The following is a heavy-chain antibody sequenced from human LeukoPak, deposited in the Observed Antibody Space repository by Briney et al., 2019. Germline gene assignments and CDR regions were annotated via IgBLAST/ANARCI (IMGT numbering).Heavy chain of an antibody. J-gene: IGHJ4*02. CDR1: GFTFSSYS. Sequence: GGSLRLSCAASGFTFSSYSMNWVRQAPGKGLEWVSSISSSSSYIYYADPVEGRFTISRDNAKNSLYLQMNSLRAEDTAVYYCARDADILDIVVVPAATGIDYWGQGTLVTVSS. D-gene: IGHD2-2*01. CDR3: ARDADILDIVVVPAATGIDY. V-gene: IGHV3-21*01. CDR2: ISSSSSYI.